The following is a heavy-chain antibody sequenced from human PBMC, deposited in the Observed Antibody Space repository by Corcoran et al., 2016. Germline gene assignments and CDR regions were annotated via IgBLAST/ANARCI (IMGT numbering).Heavy chain of an antibody. J-gene: IGHJ4*02. CDR1: GGTFSSYA. CDR3: ARVGLVVGAIPFDY. V-gene: IGHV1-69*06. CDR2: IIPIFGTA. D-gene: IGHD1-26*01. Sequence: QVQLVQSGAEVKKPGSSVTVSCKASGGTFSSYAISWVRQAPGQGLEWLGGIIPIFGTANYAQKFQGRVTMTADKSTSTAYMELSSLRSEDTAVYYCARVGLVVGAIPFDYWGQGTLVTVSS.